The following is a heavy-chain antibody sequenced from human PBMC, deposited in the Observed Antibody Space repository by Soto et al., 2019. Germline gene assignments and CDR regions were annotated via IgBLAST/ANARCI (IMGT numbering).Heavy chain of an antibody. V-gene: IGHV1-18*01. CDR3: ARSRGQWLNPGYFHH. CDR1: GYTFTNYG. Sequence: ASVKVSCKASGYTFTNYGVSWVRQAPGQGLEWMGWISPYNGNTDYAQKFQGRVIMTADTSTSTVYMELRSLKSDDTAVYYWARSRGQWLNPGYFHHWGQGTLVTAPS. CDR2: ISPYNGNT. D-gene: IGHD6-19*01. J-gene: IGHJ1*01.